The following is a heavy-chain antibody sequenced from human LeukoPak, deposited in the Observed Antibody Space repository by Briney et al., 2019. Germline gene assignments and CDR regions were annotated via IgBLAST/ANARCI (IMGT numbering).Heavy chain of an antibody. Sequence: PGGSLRLSCAASGLSVSSTYLTWVRQAPGKELEWLSVLYSNGIISYADSVKGRFTISRDSSESAVYLQMDNLRPEDTALYFCARGKLYSYETTSYYGPFDCWGQGTLVTVSS. J-gene: IGHJ4*02. CDR3: ARGKLYSYETTSYYGPFDC. D-gene: IGHD3-22*01. CDR2: LYSNGII. CDR1: GLSVSSTY. V-gene: IGHV3-53*01.